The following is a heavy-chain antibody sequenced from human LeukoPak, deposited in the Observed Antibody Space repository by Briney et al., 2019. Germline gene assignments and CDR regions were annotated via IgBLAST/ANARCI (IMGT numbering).Heavy chain of an antibody. CDR3: ARWRDFYDSSGYPYYFDY. V-gene: IGHV3-7*01. CDR2: IKQDGSEK. D-gene: IGHD3-22*01. CDR1: GFTFSSYA. J-gene: IGHJ4*02. Sequence: GGSLRLSCAASGFTFSSYAMSWVRQAPGKGPEWVANIKQDGSEKYYVDSVKGRFTISRDNAKNSLYLQMNSLRAEDTAVYYCARWRDFYDSSGYPYYFDYWGQGTLVTVSS.